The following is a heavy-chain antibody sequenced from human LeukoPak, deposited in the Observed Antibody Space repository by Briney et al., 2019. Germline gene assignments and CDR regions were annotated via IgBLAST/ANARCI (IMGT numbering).Heavy chain of an antibody. J-gene: IGHJ5*02. Sequence: PSETLSLTCTVSGGSISSYYWSWIRQPPGKGLEWIGYIYYSGSTNYNPSLKSRVTISVDTSKNQFSLKLSSVTAADTAVYYCARAGLFMVRGPMRGWFDPWGQGTLVTVSS. CDR3: ARAGLFMVRGPMRGWFDP. CDR1: GGSISSYY. D-gene: IGHD3-10*01. CDR2: IYYSGST. V-gene: IGHV4-59*01.